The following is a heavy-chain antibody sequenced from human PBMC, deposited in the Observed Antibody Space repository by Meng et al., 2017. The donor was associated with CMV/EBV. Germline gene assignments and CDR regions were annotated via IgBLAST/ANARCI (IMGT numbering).Heavy chain of an antibody. V-gene: IGHV1-2*02. D-gene: IGHD6-6*01. Sequence: ASVKVSCKASGYTFTGYYMHWVRQAPGQGLEWMGWINPSSGGTNYAQKFQGRVTMTRDTSISTAYMELSRLRSDDTAVYYCARESSLLGQLVDYWGQGTLVTVSS. CDR2: INPSSGGT. CDR3: ARESSLLGQLVDY. J-gene: IGHJ4*02. CDR1: GYTFTGYY.